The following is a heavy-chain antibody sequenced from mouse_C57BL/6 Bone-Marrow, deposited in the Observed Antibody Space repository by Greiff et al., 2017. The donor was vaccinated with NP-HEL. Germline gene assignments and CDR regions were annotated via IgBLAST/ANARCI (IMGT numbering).Heavy chain of an antibody. J-gene: IGHJ4*01. V-gene: IGHV5-2*03. D-gene: IGHD1-1*01. CDR2: INSDGGST. CDR3: ARRGTTVVAYYAMDY. CDR1: EYEFPSHD. Sequence: DVKLVESGGGLVQPGESLKLSCESNEYEFPSHDMSWVRKTPEKRLELVAAINSDGGSTYYPDTMARRFIISRDNTKKTLYLQMSSLRSEDTALYYCARRGTTVVAYYAMDYWGQGTSVTVSS.